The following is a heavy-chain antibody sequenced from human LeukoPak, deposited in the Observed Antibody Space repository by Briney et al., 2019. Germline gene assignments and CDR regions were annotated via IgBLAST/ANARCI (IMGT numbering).Heavy chain of an antibody. D-gene: IGHD2-2*01. CDR1: GFTFSSYW. CDR2: INSDGSST. CDR3: ARADYYCSSTSCGFDY. J-gene: IGHJ4*02. Sequence: GGSLRLSCAASGFTFSSYWMHWVRQAPGKGLVWVSRINSDGSSTSYADSVTGRFTISRDNAKNTLYLQMNSLRAEDTAVYYCARADYYCSSTSCGFDYWGQGTLVTVSS. V-gene: IGHV3-74*01.